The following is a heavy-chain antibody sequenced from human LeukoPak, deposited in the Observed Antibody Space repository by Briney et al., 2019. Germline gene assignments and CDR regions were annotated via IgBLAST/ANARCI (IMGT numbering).Heavy chain of an antibody. CDR2: IDNTYNHI. Sequence: GGSLRLSCAASGFTFSSYTMNWVRQAPGKGLEWVPSIDNTYNHIDYADSLKGRFTISRDNAKNSLYLQMNSLRAEDTAVYYCARASPVKVDYWGQGTLVTVSS. CDR3: ARASPVKVDY. V-gene: IGHV3-21*01. J-gene: IGHJ4*02. CDR1: GFTFSSYT. D-gene: IGHD3-10*01.